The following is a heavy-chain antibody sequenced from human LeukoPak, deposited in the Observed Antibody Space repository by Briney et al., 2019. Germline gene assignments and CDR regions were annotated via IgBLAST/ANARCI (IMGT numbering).Heavy chain of an antibody. Sequence: ASVKVSCKASGYTFTSYGISWVRQAPGQGLEWMGWISAYNGNTNYAQKLQGRVTMTTDTSTSTAYMELRSLRSDDTAVYYCARGRGSYEFWTSGAFDIWGQGTMVTVSS. D-gene: IGHD3-3*01. V-gene: IGHV1-18*01. J-gene: IGHJ3*02. CDR3: ARGRGSYEFWTSGAFDI. CDR2: ISAYNGNT. CDR1: GYTFTSYG.